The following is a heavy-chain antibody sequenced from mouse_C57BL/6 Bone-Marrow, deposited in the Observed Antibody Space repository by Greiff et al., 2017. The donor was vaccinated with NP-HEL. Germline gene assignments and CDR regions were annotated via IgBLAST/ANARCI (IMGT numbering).Heavy chain of an antibody. CDR2: ISNLAYSI. D-gene: IGHD2-14*01. V-gene: IGHV5-15*01. CDR1: GFTFSDYG. CDR3: ARHGYDWYFDV. Sequence: EVNVVESGGGLVQPGGSLKLSCAASGFTFSDYGMAWVRQAPRKGPEWVAFISNLAYSIYYADTVKGRFTISRENAKNTLYLEMSSLRSEDTAMYYCARHGYDWYFDVWGTGTTVTVSS. J-gene: IGHJ1*03.